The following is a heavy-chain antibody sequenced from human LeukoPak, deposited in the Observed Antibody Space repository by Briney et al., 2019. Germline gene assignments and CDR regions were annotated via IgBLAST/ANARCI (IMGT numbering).Heavy chain of an antibody. CDR2: IFNNGST. CDR1: GGSISSSKYY. V-gene: IGHV4-39*01. CDR3: ARHGLRGFGYSYGDVDY. D-gene: IGHD5-18*01. J-gene: IGHJ4*02. Sequence: TSETLSLTCTVSGGSISSSKYYWGWIRQPPGKGLEWIGTIFNNGSTHYNPSLKSRVTISVDTSKNQFSLNLSSVTAADTAVYYCARHGLRGFGYSYGDVDYWGQGTLLTVSS.